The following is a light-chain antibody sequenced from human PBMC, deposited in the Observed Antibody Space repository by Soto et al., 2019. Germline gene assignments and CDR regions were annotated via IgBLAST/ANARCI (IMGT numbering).Light chain of an antibody. CDR2: EVS. J-gene: IGLJ1*01. CDR1: SSDVGGYNY. Sequence: QSALTQPASVSGSPGQSITISCTGTSSDVGGYNYVSWYQQHPGKAPKLMIYEVSNRPSGVSNRFSGSKSGNTASLTISGLQDEDEADYYCSSYTRSSTYVFGTGTKLTVL. CDR3: SSYTRSSTYV. V-gene: IGLV2-14*01.